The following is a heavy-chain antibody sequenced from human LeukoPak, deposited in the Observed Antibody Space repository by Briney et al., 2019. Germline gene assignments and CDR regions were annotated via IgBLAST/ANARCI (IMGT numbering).Heavy chain of an antibody. Sequence: GGSLRLSCAASGFTFSSYDMHWVRQATGKGLEWVSAIGTAGDTYYPGSVKGRFTISRENAKNSLYLQMNSLRARDTAVYYCARDQWLANYYYGMDVWGQGTTVTVSS. CDR1: GFTFSSYD. CDR2: IGTAGDT. D-gene: IGHD6-19*01. J-gene: IGHJ6*02. V-gene: IGHV3-13*01. CDR3: ARDQWLANYYYGMDV.